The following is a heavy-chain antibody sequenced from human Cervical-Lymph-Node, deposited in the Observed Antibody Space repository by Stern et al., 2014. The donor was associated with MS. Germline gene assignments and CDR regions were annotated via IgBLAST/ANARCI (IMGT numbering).Heavy chain of an antibody. CDR3: AHDYHDILTGYYNSRFAS. J-gene: IGHJ4*01. Sequence: ESGPTLVKPTQTLTLTCTFSGFSLSTSGVGVGWIRQPPGKALEWLALLYWTDDRRYSPSLKSRLTITKDTSKNQVVLTMTNMDPVDTATYYCAHDYHDILTGYYNSRFASWGHGTLVTVSP. CDR1: GFSLSTSGVG. V-gene: IGHV2-5*01. D-gene: IGHD3-9*01. CDR2: LYWTDDR.